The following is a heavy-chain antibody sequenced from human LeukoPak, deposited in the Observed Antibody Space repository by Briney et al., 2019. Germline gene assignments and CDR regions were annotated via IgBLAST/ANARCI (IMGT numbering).Heavy chain of an antibody. CDR2: INHSGST. CDR1: GGSFSGYY. V-gene: IGHV4-34*01. Sequence: SETLSLTCAVYGGSFSGYYWSWIRQPPGKGLEWIGEINHSGSTNYNPSLKSRVTISVDTSKNRFSLKLSSVTAAETAVYYCAREAYCGGDCYSGFDYWGQGTLVTVSS. D-gene: IGHD2-21*02. CDR3: AREAYCGGDCYSGFDY. J-gene: IGHJ4*02.